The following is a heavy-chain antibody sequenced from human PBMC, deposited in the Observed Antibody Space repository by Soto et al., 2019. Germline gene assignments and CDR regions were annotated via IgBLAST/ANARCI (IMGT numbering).Heavy chain of an antibody. V-gene: IGHV3-21*01. J-gene: IGHJ6*03. Sequence: GGSLRLSCAASGFTFSSYSMNWVRQAPGKGLEWVSSISSSSSYIYYADSVKGRFTISRDNAKNSLYLQMNSLRAEDTAVYYCAAIAAPYYMDFWGKGTTVTVSS. D-gene: IGHD6-13*01. CDR3: AAIAAPYYMDF. CDR1: GFTFSSYS. CDR2: ISSSSSYI.